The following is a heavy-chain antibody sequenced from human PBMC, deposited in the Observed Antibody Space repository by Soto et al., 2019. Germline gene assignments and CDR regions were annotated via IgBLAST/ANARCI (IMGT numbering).Heavy chain of an antibody. J-gene: IGHJ4*01. CDR1: GVTFSNAW. CDR3: PTDSYSSIIVVRFDY. Sequence: GGSMGLSCAASGVTFSNAWINWVRQAPGKGLEWVGRIKSKTDGGTPDYAAPVKGRFAISRDDSKNMVYLQMNSLKTEDTGIYYCPTDSYSSIIVVRFDYWGHGTLVTVSS. D-gene: IGHD3-22*01. CDR2: IKSKTDGGTP. V-gene: IGHV3-15*07.